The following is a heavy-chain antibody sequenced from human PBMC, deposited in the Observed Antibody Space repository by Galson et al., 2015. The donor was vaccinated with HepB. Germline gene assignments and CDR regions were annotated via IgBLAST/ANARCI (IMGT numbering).Heavy chain of an antibody. CDR1: GYTFTSYD. V-gene: IGHV1-8*01. CDR2: MNPNSGNT. D-gene: IGHD3-3*01. CDR3: ARKGVEIFGVVIYYYYYYMDV. J-gene: IGHJ6*03. Sequence: SVKVSCKASGYTFTSYDVNWVRQATGQGLGWMGWMNPNSGNTGYAQKFQGRVTMTRNTSISTAYMELSSLRSEDTAVYYCARKGVEIFGVVIYYYYYYMDVWGKGTTVTVSS.